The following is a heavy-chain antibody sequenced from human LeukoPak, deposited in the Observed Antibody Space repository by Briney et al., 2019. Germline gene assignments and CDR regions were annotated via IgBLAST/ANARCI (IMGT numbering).Heavy chain of an antibody. V-gene: IGHV3-9*01. Sequence: GGSLRLSCVASGFTFDDYAIHWVRQAPGKGLEWVSGISWDSGSICYADSVKGRFAISRDNAKNTLYLQMNSLRAEDTAVYYCAKDGRCSGGSCYLFAFDIWGQGTMVTVSS. D-gene: IGHD2-15*01. CDR2: ISWDSGSI. CDR1: GFTFDDYA. CDR3: AKDGRCSGGSCYLFAFDI. J-gene: IGHJ3*02.